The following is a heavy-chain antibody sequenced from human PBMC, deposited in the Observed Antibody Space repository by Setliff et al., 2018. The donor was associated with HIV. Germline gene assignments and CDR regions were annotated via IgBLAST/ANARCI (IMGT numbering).Heavy chain of an antibody. D-gene: IGHD5-18*01. Sequence: TLSLTCTVSGGSISTNSYYWGWIRQSPGKGLEWVGNVHNSGGTNYNPSLKSRVSISVDTSKNQFSLNVNSVTAPDTAVYYCVRHTRDTSLAHYYYYIDVWGKGTTVTVS. V-gene: IGHV4-39*01. J-gene: IGHJ6*03. CDR2: VHNSGGT. CDR3: VRHTRDTSLAHYYYYIDV. CDR1: GGSISTNSYY.